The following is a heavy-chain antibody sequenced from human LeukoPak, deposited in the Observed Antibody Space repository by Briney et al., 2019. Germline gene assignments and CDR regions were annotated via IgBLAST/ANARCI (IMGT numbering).Heavy chain of an antibody. D-gene: IGHD2-2*01. Sequence: GGSLRLSCAASGFTFSSYGMHWVRQAPGKGLEWVAFIRYDGSNKYYADSVKGRFTISRDNSKNTLCLQMNSLRAEDTAVYYCAKDVSNYCSSTSCYPWAFDIWGQGTMVTVSS. CDR1: GFTFSSYG. CDR3: AKDVSNYCSSTSCYPWAFDI. CDR2: IRYDGSNK. J-gene: IGHJ3*02. V-gene: IGHV3-30*02.